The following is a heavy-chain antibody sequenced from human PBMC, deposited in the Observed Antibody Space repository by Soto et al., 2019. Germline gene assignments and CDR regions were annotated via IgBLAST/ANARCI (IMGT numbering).Heavy chain of an antibody. CDR2: IKEDGSEI. J-gene: IGHJ6*02. Sequence: EVQLVESGGGLVQPGGSLRLSCAASGFTFSRYWLTWVRQPPGKGLEWVANIKEDGSEIHYADSVKGRLTISRDNSKNTLYLQMNSLRAEDTAVYYCARDLKNTGEISGMDVWGQGTTVTVSS. CDR1: GFTFSRYW. CDR3: ARDLKNTGEISGMDV. V-gene: IGHV3-7*01.